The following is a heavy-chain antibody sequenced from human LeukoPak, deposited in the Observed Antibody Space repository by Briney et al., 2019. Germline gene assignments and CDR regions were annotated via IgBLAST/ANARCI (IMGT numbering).Heavy chain of an antibody. V-gene: IGHV3-66*01. CDR2: IYSGGST. D-gene: IGHD3-22*01. J-gene: IGHJ3*02. CDR1: GLTFSTYW. Sequence: GGSLRLSCSASGLTFSTYWMHWVRQAPGKGLEWVSVIYSGGSTYYADSVKGRFTISRDNSKNTLYLQMNSLRAEDTAVYYCARDRGPESSGTGDYDAFDIWGQGTMVTVSS. CDR3: ARDRGPESSGTGDYDAFDI.